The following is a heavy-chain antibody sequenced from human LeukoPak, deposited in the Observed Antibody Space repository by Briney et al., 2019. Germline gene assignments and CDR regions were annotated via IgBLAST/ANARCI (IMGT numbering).Heavy chain of an antibody. D-gene: IGHD3-10*01. J-gene: IGHJ6*02. V-gene: IGHV1-2*02. CDR2: INPNSGGT. Sequence: ASVKVSCKASGYTFTGYYMHWVRQVPGQGLEWMGWINPNSGGTNYAQKFQGRVTMTRDTSISTAYMELSRLRSDDTAVYYCARSRGTMVRGVIKSYYYYGMDVWGQGTTVTVSS. CDR3: ARSRGTMVRGVIKSYYYYGMDV. CDR1: GYTFTGYY.